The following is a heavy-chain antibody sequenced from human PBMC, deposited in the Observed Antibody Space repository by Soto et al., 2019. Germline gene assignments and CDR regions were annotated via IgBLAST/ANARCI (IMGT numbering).Heavy chain of an antibody. Sequence: GGSLRLSCAASGFTFSSYAMSWVRQAPGKGLEWVSAISGSGGSTYYADSVKGRFTISRDNSKNTLYMQMNSLRAEDTAVYYCAKDFKGVYYYDSSGYTDYWGQGTLVTVSS. CDR2: ISGSGGST. CDR1: GFTFSSYA. CDR3: AKDFKGVYYYDSSGYTDY. V-gene: IGHV3-23*01. D-gene: IGHD3-22*01. J-gene: IGHJ4*02.